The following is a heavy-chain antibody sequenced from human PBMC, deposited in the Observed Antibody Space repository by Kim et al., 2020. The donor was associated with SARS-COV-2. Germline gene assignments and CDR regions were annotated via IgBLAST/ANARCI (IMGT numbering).Heavy chain of an antibody. V-gene: IGHV3-23*01. CDR3: AKRGRGAVYHDSTGYYYDY. CDR1: GFTFSSYA. J-gene: IGHJ4*02. Sequence: GGSLRLSCAASGFTFSSYAMSWVRQAPGKGLEWVSLISGSGGSTYYADSVKGRFTISRDNSKNTLYLQMNSLRAEDTAVYYCAKRGRGAVYHDSTGYYYDYWGQGTLLTVSS. CDR2: ISGSGGST. D-gene: IGHD3-22*01.